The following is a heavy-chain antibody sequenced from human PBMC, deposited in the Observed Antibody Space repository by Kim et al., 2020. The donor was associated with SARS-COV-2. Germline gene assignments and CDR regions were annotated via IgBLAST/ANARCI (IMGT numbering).Heavy chain of an antibody. CDR3: ARVGYSYGHVFDY. Sequence: SVKVSCKASGGTFSSYAISWVRQAPGQGLEWMGGIIPIFGTANYAQKFQGRVTITADESTSTAYMELSSLRSEDTAVYYCARVGYSYGHVFDYWGQGTLVTVSS. CDR1: GGTFSSYA. CDR2: IIPIFGTA. D-gene: IGHD5-18*01. J-gene: IGHJ4*02. V-gene: IGHV1-69*13.